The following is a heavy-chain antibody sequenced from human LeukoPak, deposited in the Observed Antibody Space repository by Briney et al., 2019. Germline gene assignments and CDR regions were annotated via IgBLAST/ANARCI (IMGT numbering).Heavy chain of an antibody. V-gene: IGHV4-59*12. D-gene: IGHD5-12*01. CDR3: ARCAHSGYVWFDP. J-gene: IGHJ5*02. CDR1: GGSIRYYY. CDR2: IYYSENT. Sequence: PSETLPLTCTIYGGSIRYYYWSWIRQPLGRGLEWVGYIYYSENTNYNPSLKSRVTISVDRYMNQCSLKLSSATAADTAVYYCARCAHSGYVWFDPWGQGTLVTVSS.